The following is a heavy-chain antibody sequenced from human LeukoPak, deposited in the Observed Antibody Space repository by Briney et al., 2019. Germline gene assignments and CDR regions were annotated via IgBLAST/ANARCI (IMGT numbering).Heavy chain of an antibody. Sequence: PSETLSLTCTVSGGSISSGGYYWSWIRQHPGKGLEWIGYIYYSGSTYYNPSLKSRVTISVDTSKNQFSLKLSSVTAADTAVYYCARGRFWSSVGRFDPWGQGTLVTVSS. V-gene: IGHV4-31*03. CDR1: GGSISSGGYY. CDR3: ARGRFWSSVGRFDP. CDR2: IYYSGST. D-gene: IGHD3-3*01. J-gene: IGHJ5*02.